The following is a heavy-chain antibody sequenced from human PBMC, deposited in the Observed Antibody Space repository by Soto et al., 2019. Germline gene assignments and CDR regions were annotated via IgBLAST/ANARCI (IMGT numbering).Heavy chain of an antibody. V-gene: IGHV4-59*06. Sequence: SETHSLTSPVSGGSISSYYWSWIRQHPGKGLEWIGYIYYSGSTYYNPSLKSRVTISVDTSKNQFSLKLSSVTAADTAVYYCATATFQVPFDPWGQGTLVTVSS. CDR1: GGSISSYY. D-gene: IGHD5-18*01. CDR2: IYYSGST. J-gene: IGHJ5*02. CDR3: ATATFQVPFDP.